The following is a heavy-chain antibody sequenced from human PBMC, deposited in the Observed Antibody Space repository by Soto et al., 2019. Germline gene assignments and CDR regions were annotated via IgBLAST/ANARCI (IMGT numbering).Heavy chain of an antibody. CDR1: GFTFSSYA. CDR3: AKDLYYYDSSGYSNPPQFFDY. Sequence: GGSLRLSCAASGFTFSSYAMSWVRQAPGKGLEWVSAISGSGGSTYYADSVKGRFTISRDNSKNTLYLQMNSLRAEDTAVYYCAKDLYYYDSSGYSNPPQFFDYWGQGTLVTVSS. V-gene: IGHV3-23*01. CDR2: ISGSGGST. D-gene: IGHD3-22*01. J-gene: IGHJ4*02.